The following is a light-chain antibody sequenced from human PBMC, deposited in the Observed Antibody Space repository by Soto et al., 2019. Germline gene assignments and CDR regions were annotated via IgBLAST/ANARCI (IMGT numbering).Light chain of an antibody. J-gene: IGLJ3*02. CDR2: EGD. Sequence: QSVLTQPASVSGSPGQSITISCIGTNSDVGSYNFVSWYQQHPGTVPKLIIYEGDKRPSGVSDRFSGSKSGNTASLTNSGLQAEDESDYYCCSYAGSRTWVFGGGTKLTVL. CDR1: NSDVGSYNF. CDR3: CSYAGSRTWV. V-gene: IGLV2-23*01.